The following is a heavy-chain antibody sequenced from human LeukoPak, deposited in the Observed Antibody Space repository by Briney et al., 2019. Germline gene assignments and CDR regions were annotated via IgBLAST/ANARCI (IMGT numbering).Heavy chain of an antibody. CDR3: ARRYCSSSTCYTWLYFDY. CDR2: ISGSGGST. J-gene: IGHJ4*02. V-gene: IGHV3-23*01. Sequence: PGGSLRLSCAASGFTFSSYAMSWVRQAPGKGLEWVSAISGSGGSTYYADSVKGRFTISRDNSKNTLYLQMNSLRAEDTALYYCARRYCSSSTCYTWLYFDYWGQGTLVTVSS. D-gene: IGHD2-2*02. CDR1: GFTFSSYA.